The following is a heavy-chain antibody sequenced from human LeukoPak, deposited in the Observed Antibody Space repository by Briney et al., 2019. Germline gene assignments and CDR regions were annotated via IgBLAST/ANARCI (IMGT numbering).Heavy chain of an antibody. Sequence: ASVKVSCKASGYTLTSYDINWVRQATGQGLEWMGWMNPNSGNTGYAQKFQGRVTMTRNTSISTAYMELSSLRSEDTAVYYCARGLYGSGSIKLRSRPDNWFDPWGQGTLVTVSS. CDR1: GYTLTSYD. D-gene: IGHD3-10*01. CDR2: MNPNSGNT. J-gene: IGHJ5*02. CDR3: ARGLYGSGSIKLRSRPDNWFDP. V-gene: IGHV1-8*01.